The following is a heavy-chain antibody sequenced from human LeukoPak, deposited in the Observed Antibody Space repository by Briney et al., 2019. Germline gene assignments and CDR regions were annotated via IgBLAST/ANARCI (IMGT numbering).Heavy chain of an antibody. J-gene: IGHJ4*02. Sequence: PGGSLRLSCAASGFTFSSYWMSWVRQALGKGLEWVANIKQDGSEKYYVDSVKGRFTISRDNAKNSLYLQMNSLRAEDTAVYYCARDYYDYGDYGDYWGQGTLVTVSS. V-gene: IGHV3-7*01. CDR2: IKQDGSEK. D-gene: IGHD4-17*01. CDR3: ARDYYDYGDYGDY. CDR1: GFTFSSYW.